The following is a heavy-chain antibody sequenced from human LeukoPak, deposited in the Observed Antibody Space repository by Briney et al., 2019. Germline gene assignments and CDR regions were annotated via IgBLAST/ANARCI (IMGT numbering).Heavy chain of an antibody. D-gene: IGHD6-6*01. J-gene: IGHJ4*02. Sequence: GGSPRLSCAASGFTFSSYSVNWVRQAPGKGLEWVSSISSSSSYIYYADSVKGRFTISRDNAKNSLYLQMNSLRAEDTAVYYCAREGVLLFSSSVDYWGQGTLVTVSS. CDR2: ISSSSSYI. CDR3: AREGVLLFSSSVDY. V-gene: IGHV3-21*01. CDR1: GFTFSSYS.